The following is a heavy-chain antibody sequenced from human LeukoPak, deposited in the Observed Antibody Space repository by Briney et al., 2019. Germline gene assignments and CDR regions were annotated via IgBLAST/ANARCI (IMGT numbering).Heavy chain of an antibody. Sequence: GGSLRLSCAASRFTFLSYAMHWVRQAPGKGVEWVAVISYDGSNKYYADSVKGRFTISRDNSKNTLYLQMNSLRVEDTAVYYCARDWDSHGGEFDYWGQGTLVTVPS. CDR1: RFTFLSYA. D-gene: IGHD4-23*01. J-gene: IGHJ4*02. V-gene: IGHV3-30*04. CDR3: ARDWDSHGGEFDY. CDR2: ISYDGSNK.